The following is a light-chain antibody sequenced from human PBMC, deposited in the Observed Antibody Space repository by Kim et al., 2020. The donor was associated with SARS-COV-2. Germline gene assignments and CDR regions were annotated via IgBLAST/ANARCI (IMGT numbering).Light chain of an antibody. CDR2: DVS. CDR1: SSDVGDYNY. J-gene: IGLJ3*02. CDR3: SSYTSSSTWV. Sequence: GQSITISCTGTSSDVGDYNYVSWYQQHPGKAPKLMIYDVSSRPSGVSNRFSGSKSGNTASLTISGLQAEDEADYYCSSYTSSSTWVFGGGTKLTVL. V-gene: IGLV2-14*03.